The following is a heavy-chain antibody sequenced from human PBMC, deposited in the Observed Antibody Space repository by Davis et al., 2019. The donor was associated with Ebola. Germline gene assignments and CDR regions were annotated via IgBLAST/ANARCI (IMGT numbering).Heavy chain of an antibody. Sequence: PGGSLRLSCAASGFTFTTNGMHFVPHAPGKGLEWVAVISYDGSNKYYADSVKGRFTISRDNSKNTLYLQMNSMRAEDTAVDYCAKDVIGWEVADYWGQGTLVTVSS. CDR1: GFTFTTNG. CDR2: ISYDGSNK. J-gene: IGHJ4*02. CDR3: AKDVIGWEVADY. D-gene: IGHD5-12*01. V-gene: IGHV3-30*18.